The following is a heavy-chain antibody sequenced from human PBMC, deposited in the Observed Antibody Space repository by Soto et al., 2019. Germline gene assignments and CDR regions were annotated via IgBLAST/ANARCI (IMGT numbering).Heavy chain of an antibody. CDR2: ITTSSAYI. Sequence: EVQLVESGGGLVKPGGSLRLSCAASGFTFNTYDMNWVRQAPGKGLEWVSSITTSSAYIYYADSLKGRITISRDTAKNSLFLQMSSVRAEATAVYYCVRSGTARLLRHSWFETWGQGTLVTVSS. CDR3: VRSGTARLLRHSWFET. J-gene: IGHJ5*02. D-gene: IGHD2-21*01. CDR1: GFTFNTYD. V-gene: IGHV3-21*01.